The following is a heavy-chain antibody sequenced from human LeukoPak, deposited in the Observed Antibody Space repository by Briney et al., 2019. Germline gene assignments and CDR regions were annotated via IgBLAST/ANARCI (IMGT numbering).Heavy chain of an antibody. V-gene: IGHV4-4*07. D-gene: IGHD3-10*01. CDR3: ESGTPQRWSSF. J-gene: IGHJ4*02. CDR1: GGSISSYY. Sequence: KSSETLSLTCTVSGGSISSYYWSWIRQPAGKGLEWIGRIYTSGSNNYNPSLKSRVTMSVDTSKNQFSLKLSSVTAADTAIYYCESGTPQRWSSFWGQGTLVTVSS. CDR2: IYTSGSN.